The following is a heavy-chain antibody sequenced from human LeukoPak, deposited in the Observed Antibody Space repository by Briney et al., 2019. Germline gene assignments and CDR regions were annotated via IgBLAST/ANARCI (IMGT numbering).Heavy chain of an antibody. Sequence: SQTLSLTCSLAAGSISSSCYCWVWIRQPPWKGLEWIGSLYYIGSTYYNPSLKSRVTISVDMSKNQFSLNLNSVTAADTAVYYCARHPYYYYYMDVWGKGTTVTVSS. J-gene: IGHJ6*03. CDR1: AGSISSSCYC. CDR3: ARHPYYYYYMDV. V-gene: IGHV4-39*01. CDR2: LYYIGST.